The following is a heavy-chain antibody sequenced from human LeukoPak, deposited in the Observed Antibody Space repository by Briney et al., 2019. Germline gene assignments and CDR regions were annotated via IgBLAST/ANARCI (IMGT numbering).Heavy chain of an antibody. CDR1: GYTFTGYY. CDR2: INPNSGGT. D-gene: IGHD2-2*01. V-gene: IGHV1-2*02. J-gene: IGHJ6*02. CDR3: ARDGVVVPAEGMDV. Sequence: GASVKVSCKASGYTFTGYYMHWVRQAPGQGLEWMGWINPNSGGTNHAQKFQGRVTMTRDTSISTAYMELSRLRSDDTAVYYCARDGVVVPAEGMDVWGQGTTVTDSS.